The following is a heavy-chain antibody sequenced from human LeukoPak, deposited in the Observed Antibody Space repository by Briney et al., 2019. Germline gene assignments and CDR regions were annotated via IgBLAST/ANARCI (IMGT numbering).Heavy chain of an antibody. CDR1: EFTFNSYG. Sequence: QPGRSLRLSCAASEFTFNSYGMHWVRQAPGKGLEWVAVIWYDGSNKYYADSVKGRFTISRDNSKNSLYLQMNSLRDEDTAVYYCARDSIAVAADEGYYYYYGMDVWGQGTTVTVSS. CDR3: ARDSIAVAADEGYYYYYGMDV. CDR2: IWYDGSNK. J-gene: IGHJ6*02. V-gene: IGHV3-33*01. D-gene: IGHD6-19*01.